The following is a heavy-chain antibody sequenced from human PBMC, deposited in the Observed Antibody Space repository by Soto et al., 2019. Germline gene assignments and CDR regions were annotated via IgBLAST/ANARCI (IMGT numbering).Heavy chain of an antibody. CDR3: ARHPGYGLYYFDY. J-gene: IGHJ4*02. CDR1: GDSVSSNSAA. D-gene: IGHD5-18*01. CDR2: TYYRSKWYN. Sequence: PSQTLSLTCVISGDSVSSNSAAWNWIRQSPSRGLEWLGRTYYRSKWYNDYAVSVKSRITINPDTSKNQFSLKLSSVTAADTAVYYCARHPGYGLYYFDYWGQGTLVTVYS. V-gene: IGHV6-1*01.